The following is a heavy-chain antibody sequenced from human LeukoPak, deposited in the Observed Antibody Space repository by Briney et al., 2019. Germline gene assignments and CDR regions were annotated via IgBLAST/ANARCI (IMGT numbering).Heavy chain of an antibody. D-gene: IGHD1-1*01. J-gene: IGHJ4*02. CDR1: GYTFTSYG. V-gene: IGHV1-18*04. Sequence: GASVKVSCKASGYTFTSYGISWVRQAPGQGLEWMGWISAYNGNTNYAQKLQGRVTMTTDTSTSTAYMELRSLRSDDTAVYYCARVGYNWNDDYYFDYWGQGTLVTASS. CDR2: ISAYNGNT. CDR3: ARVGYNWNDDYYFDY.